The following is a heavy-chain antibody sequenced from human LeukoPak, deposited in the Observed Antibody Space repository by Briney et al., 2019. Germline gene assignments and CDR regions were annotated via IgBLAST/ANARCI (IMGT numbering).Heavy chain of an antibody. CDR2: ISGSASGT. V-gene: IGHV3-23*01. CDR1: GVSTFSIYA. J-gene: IGHJ2*01. CDR3: AKVGTYFYFDV. D-gene: IGHD2/OR15-2a*01. Sequence: PGGSLRLSCAASGVSTFSIYAMSWVRQAPGKGLEWVSGISGSASGTYYADSVKGRVTISRGNSKKTLYLQMNSLRAEDTAVYYCAKVGTYFYFDVWGRGTLVTVSS.